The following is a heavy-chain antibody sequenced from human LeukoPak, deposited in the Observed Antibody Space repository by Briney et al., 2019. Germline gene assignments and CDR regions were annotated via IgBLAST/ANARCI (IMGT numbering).Heavy chain of an antibody. Sequence: SETLSLTCTVSGGSISSSSYYWGWIRQPPGKGLEWIGSIYYSGSTYYNPSLKSRVTISVDTSKNQFSLKLSSVTAADTAVHYCARAQRYYDSSGYYYVHGVFDYWGQGTLVTVSS. CDR2: IYYSGST. J-gene: IGHJ4*02. CDR1: GGSISSSSYY. D-gene: IGHD3-22*01. V-gene: IGHV4-39*01. CDR3: ARAQRYYDSSGYYYVHGVFDY.